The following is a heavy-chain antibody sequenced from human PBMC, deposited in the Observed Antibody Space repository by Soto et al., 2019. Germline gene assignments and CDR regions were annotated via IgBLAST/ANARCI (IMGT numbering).Heavy chain of an antibody. D-gene: IGHD4-17*01. CDR1: GGSIISSNW. Sequence: QVQLQESGPGLVKPSGTLSLTCAVSGGSIISSNWWSWVRQPPGQGLEWIGEVFHSGTNNNSPSIRSRVTVSGANSKDQFYLNLFSVTAAETAVYYCARVGPGESTVTTGAAFDIWGQGTMVTVSS. V-gene: IGHV4-4*02. J-gene: IGHJ3*02. CDR3: ARVGPGESTVTTGAAFDI. CDR2: VFHSGTN.